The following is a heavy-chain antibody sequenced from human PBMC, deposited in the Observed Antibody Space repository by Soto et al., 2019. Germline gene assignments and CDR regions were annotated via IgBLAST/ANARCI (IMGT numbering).Heavy chain of an antibody. CDR3: ARDRDSARGAYYYGMDV. V-gene: IGHV3-23*01. CDR1: GFTFSSYA. Sequence: EVQLLESGGGLVQPGGSLRLSCAASGFTFSSYAMSWVRQAPGKGLEWVSAISGSGGSTYYADSVKGRFTISRDNSKNTLYLQMNSLRAEDTAVYYCARDRDSARGAYYYGMDVWGQGTTVTVSS. D-gene: IGHD1-26*01. J-gene: IGHJ6*02. CDR2: ISGSGGST.